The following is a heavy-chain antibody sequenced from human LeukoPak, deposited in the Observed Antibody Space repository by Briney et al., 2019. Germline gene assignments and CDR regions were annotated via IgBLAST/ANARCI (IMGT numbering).Heavy chain of an antibody. CDR1: GGSFSGYY. Sequence: SETLSLTCAVYGGSFSGYYWSWIRQPPGKGLEWIGEINHSGSTNYNPSLKSRVTISVDTSKNQFSLKLSPVTAADTAVYYCARGWRNIAAAGRPYYFDYWGQGTLVTVSS. CDR3: ARGWRNIAAAGRPYYFDY. CDR2: INHSGST. V-gene: IGHV4-34*01. J-gene: IGHJ4*02. D-gene: IGHD6-13*01.